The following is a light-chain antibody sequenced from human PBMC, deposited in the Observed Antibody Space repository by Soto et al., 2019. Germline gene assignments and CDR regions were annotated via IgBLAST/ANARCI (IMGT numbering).Light chain of an antibody. V-gene: IGKV3-15*01. Sequence: EIVMPQSPATLSVSPGERATLSGRASQSVSSNLAWYQQKPGQAPRLLIYGASTRATGIPARFSGSGSGTEFTLTISSLQSEDIATYYCQKYNSAPITFGQGTRPEIK. CDR2: GAS. CDR1: QSVSSN. J-gene: IGKJ5*01. CDR3: QKYNSAPIT.